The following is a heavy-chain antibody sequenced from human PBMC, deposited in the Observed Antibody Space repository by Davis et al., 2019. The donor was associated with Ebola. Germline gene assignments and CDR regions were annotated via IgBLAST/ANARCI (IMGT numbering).Heavy chain of an antibody. J-gene: IGHJ5*02. CDR1: GFTFSSYG. CDR3: AKRLPTAIVWFDP. V-gene: IGHV3-30*18. CDR2: ISYDGSNK. Sequence: PGGSLRLSCAASGFTFSSYGMHWVRQAPGKGLEWVAVISYDGSNKYYADSVKGRFTISRDNSKNTLYLQMNSLRAEDTAVYYCAKRLPTAIVWFDPWGQGTLVTVSS. D-gene: IGHD2-2*01.